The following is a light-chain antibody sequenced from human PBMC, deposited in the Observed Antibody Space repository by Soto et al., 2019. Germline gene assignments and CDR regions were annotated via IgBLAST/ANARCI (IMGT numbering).Light chain of an antibody. V-gene: IGKV3-20*01. J-gene: IGKJ3*01. Sequence: EIVLTQSPGTLSLSPGERATLSCRASQSVSSSYLAWYQQKTGQTPRLLIYGASSRATGIPDRFSGSGSGTDFTLTISRLEPEDFAVYYCQQYGSSLFTFGPGTRWISN. CDR3: QQYGSSLFT. CDR1: QSVSSSY. CDR2: GAS.